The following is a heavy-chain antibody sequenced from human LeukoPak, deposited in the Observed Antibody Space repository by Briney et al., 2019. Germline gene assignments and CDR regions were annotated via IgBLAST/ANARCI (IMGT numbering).Heavy chain of an antibody. D-gene: IGHD1-26*01. CDR3: ARPRRGSYHNWFDP. Sequence: ASVKVSCTASGYTFTSYDINWVRQAPGQGLEWMGWMNPNSGNTGYAQKFQGRVTITRNTSISTAYMELSSLRSEDTAVYYCARPRRGSYHNWFDPWGQGTLVTVSS. J-gene: IGHJ5*02. CDR2: MNPNSGNT. CDR1: GYTFTSYD. V-gene: IGHV1-8*03.